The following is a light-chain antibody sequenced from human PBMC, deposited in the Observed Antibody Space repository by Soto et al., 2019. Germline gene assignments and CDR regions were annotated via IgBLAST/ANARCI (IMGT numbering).Light chain of an antibody. Sequence: DIQMTQPPSSLSASVGDRVTITCRASESVITYLNWYRQKPGKAPNLLIHTASTLESGVPTRFSGSGSGTDFTLTISSLQPEDFGIYYCQQSYSNPPTFGGGTKVDIK. CDR2: TAS. CDR3: QQSYSNPPT. CDR1: ESVITY. V-gene: IGKV1-39*01. J-gene: IGKJ4*01.